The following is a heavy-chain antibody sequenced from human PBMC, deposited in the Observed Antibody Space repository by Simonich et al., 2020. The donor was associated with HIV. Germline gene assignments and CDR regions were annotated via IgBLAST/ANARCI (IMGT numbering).Heavy chain of an antibody. Sequence: QVQLQQWGAGLLKPSETLSLTCAVYVGSFSGYYWNWIRQPPGKGLEWIGEINHRGSTNHNPSLMSRVTISVDTSKNQFSLKLSAVTAADTAVYYCARGVDLYDSSPRGFDYWAQGTLVTVSS. CDR2: INHRGST. CDR1: VGSFSGYY. CDR3: ARGVDLYDSSPRGFDY. V-gene: IGHV4-34*01. J-gene: IGHJ4*02. D-gene: IGHD3-22*01.